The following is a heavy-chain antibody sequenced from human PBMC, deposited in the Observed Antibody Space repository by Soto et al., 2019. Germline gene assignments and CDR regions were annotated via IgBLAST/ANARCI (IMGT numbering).Heavy chain of an antibody. J-gene: IGHJ2*01. V-gene: IGHV3-74*01. CDR1: GLTFSHYW. CDR2: INTDGSGT. D-gene: IGHD4-4*01. Sequence: GWSLRLSCAVSGLTFSHYWMHWVRQVPGKGLVWLSDINTDGSGTNYAASVKGRFTISRDNAKNTVYLQMNSLRVDDTAVYYCASRTTLGDYFDLWGHGTLVTVXX. CDR3: ASRTTLGDYFDL.